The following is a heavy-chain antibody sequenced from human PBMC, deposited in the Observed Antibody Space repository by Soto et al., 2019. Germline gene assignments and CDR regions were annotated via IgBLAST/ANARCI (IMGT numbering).Heavy chain of an antibody. Sequence: QVQLVESGGGVVQPGRSLRLSCAASGFTFSSYAMHWVRQAPGKGLEWVAVISYDGSNKYYADSVKGRFTISRDNSKNTLYLQMNSLRAEDTAVYYCAGVKGGVWQRAVIRFDYWGQGTLVTVSS. CDR2: ISYDGSNK. CDR3: AGVKGGVWQRAVIRFDY. D-gene: IGHD6-13*01. V-gene: IGHV3-30-3*01. CDR1: GFTFSSYA. J-gene: IGHJ4*02.